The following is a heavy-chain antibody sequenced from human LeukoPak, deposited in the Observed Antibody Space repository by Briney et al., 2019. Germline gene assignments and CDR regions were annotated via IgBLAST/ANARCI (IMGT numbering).Heavy chain of an antibody. CDR1: GGSFSGYY. CDR3: ARRPLLRYFDY. Sequence: SETLSLTCAVYGGSFSGYYWSWIRQPPGKGLEWIGEINHSGSTNYSPSLKSRVTISVDTSKNQFSLKLSSVTAADTAVYYCARRPLLRYFDYWGQGTLVTVSS. V-gene: IGHV4-34*01. CDR2: INHSGST. J-gene: IGHJ4*02.